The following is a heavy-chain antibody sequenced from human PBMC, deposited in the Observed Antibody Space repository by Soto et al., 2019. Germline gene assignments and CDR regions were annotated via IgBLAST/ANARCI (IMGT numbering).Heavy chain of an antibody. Sequence: GGSLRLSCAASGFTFNNYGMHWVRQAPGKGLEWVAVIWYDGTTKYYADSVKGRFTISRDNSKNTLSLQMNSLRVEDTAVYYCAGTVVGGFTLDYWGQGTLVTVSS. J-gene: IGHJ4*02. D-gene: IGHD2-15*01. V-gene: IGHV3-33*01. CDR3: AGTVVGGFTLDY. CDR1: GFTFNNYG. CDR2: IWYDGTTK.